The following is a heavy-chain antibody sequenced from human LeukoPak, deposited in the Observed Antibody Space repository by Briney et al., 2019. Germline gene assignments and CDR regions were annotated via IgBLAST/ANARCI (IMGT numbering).Heavy chain of an antibody. CDR2: TGSNGVT. Sequence: PGGSLRLSCTGSGFTFRTYAFGWVRQAPGKGLEWVSATGSNGVTYYADSVKGRFTISRDNSKNALYLQMNGLRADDTAVYYCGIRDTSDYYVFWGQGTLVTVSS. D-gene: IGHD3-22*01. CDR1: GFTFRTYA. J-gene: IGHJ4*02. CDR3: GIRDTSDYYVF. V-gene: IGHV3-23*01.